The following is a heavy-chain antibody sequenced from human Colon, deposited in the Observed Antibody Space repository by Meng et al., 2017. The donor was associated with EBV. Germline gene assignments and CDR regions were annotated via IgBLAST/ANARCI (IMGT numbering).Heavy chain of an antibody. V-gene: IGHV4-39*07. Sequence: LQESGQGLVKPSETLSLTCTVSGGSISSSSYSCAWIRQPPGKGLEWIGGISYGGSTSYNPSLKSRVTISIDTSKNQFSLSLTSVTAADTAIYYCARGIQIWHEIDYWGQGTLVTVSS. CDR2: ISYGGST. CDR3: ARGIQIWHEIDY. D-gene: IGHD5-18*01. CDR1: GGSISSSSYS. J-gene: IGHJ4*02.